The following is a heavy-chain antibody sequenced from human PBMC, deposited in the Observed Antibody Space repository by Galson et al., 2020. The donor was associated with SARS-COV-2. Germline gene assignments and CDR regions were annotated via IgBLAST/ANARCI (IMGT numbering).Heavy chain of an antibody. CDR1: GGSITSYY. CDR3: ARQTGSGNYYLYYYYGMDV. V-gene: IGHV4-59*08. J-gene: IGHJ6*02. D-gene: IGHD3-10*01. Sequence: ETSETLSLTCTVSGGSITSYYWSWIRQPPGKGLEWIGYISYSGSTNYNPSLKSRVNISVDTSKNQFSLKLSSVTAADTAVYYCARQTGSGNYYLYYYYGMDVWGQGTTVTVSS. CDR2: ISYSGST.